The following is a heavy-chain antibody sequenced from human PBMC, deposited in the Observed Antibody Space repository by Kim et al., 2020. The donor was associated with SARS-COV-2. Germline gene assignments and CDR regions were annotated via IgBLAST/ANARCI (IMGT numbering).Heavy chain of an antibody. V-gene: IGHV4-59*08. CDR3: ARHVAGYCSSTSCYDYGMGV. D-gene: IGHD2-2*01. Sequence: SETLSLTCTVSGGSISSYYWSWIRQPPGKGLEWIGYIYYSGSTNYNPSLTTRVTISVDTSKNQFSLQLSPVTAADTAVYSCARHVAGYCSSTSCYDYGMGVWGQGTTATVSS. CDR2: IYYSGST. CDR1: GGSISSYY. J-gene: IGHJ6*02.